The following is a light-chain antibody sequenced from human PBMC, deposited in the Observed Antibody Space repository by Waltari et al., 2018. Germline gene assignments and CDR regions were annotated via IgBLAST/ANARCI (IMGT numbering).Light chain of an antibody. V-gene: IGKV1-39*01. CDR3: QQSYSTLRRT. CDR1: QSISSY. Sequence: DIQMTQSPSSRSASVGDRVTITCRASQSISSYLNWYQQKPGKAPKLLIYAASSLQSGVPSRFSGSGSGTDFTLTISSLQPEDFATYYCQQSYSTLRRTFGQGTKVEIK. J-gene: IGKJ1*01. CDR2: AAS.